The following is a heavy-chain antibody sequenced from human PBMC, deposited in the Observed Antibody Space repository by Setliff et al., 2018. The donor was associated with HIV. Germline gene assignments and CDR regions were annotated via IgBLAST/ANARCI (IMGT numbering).Heavy chain of an antibody. D-gene: IGHD3-10*01. CDR3: ASTGLLLPRFGASYYYYGMDV. CDR2: ISSRGDTI. V-gene: IGHV3-48*03. CDR1: GFTFSSYE. J-gene: IGHJ6*02. Sequence: PGGSLRLSCAASGFTFSSYEFNWVRQAPGKGLEWVSYISSRGDTIYDADSVKGRFTISRDNAKSSLYLQMNSLRAEDTAVYFCASTGLLLPRFGASYYYYGMDVWGQGTTVTVSS.